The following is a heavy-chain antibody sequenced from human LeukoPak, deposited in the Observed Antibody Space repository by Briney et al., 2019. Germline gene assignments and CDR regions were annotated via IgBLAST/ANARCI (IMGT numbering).Heavy chain of an antibody. J-gene: IGHJ5*02. CDR2: INPNSGGT. D-gene: IGHD2-2*01. Sequence: ASVKVSCTASGYTFTGYYMHWVRQAPGQGLEWMGWINPNSGGTNYAQKFQGRVTMTRDTSISTAYMELSRLRSDDTAVCYCARGNWGYCSSTSCYAGFDWFDPWGQGTLVTVSS. CDR3: ARGNWGYCSSTSCYAGFDWFDP. V-gene: IGHV1-2*02. CDR1: GYTFTGYY.